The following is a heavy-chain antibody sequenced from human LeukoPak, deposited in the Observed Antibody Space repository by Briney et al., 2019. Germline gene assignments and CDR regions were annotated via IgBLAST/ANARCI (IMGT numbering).Heavy chain of an antibody. D-gene: IGHD2-15*01. CDR1: GGSIGTYY. V-gene: IGHV4-59*12. Sequence: PSETLSLTCSVSGGSIGTYYWTWIRQPPGKGLEWIGQIDHSGSAKYNPSLKSRVTMSIDTSKRQFSLELTSVAAADTAVYYCARGCPGYWGQGTLVTVSS. CDR3: ARGCPGY. CDR2: IDHSGSA. J-gene: IGHJ4*02.